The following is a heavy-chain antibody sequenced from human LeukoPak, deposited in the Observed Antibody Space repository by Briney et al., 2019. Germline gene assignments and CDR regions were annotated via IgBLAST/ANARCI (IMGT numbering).Heavy chain of an antibody. V-gene: IGHV4-4*07. CDR2: MYISGST. Sequence: SETLSLTCTVSGGSISNYYWSWIRQPAGKGLEWIGRMYISGSTDYNPSLKRRVTMSLDTSKNQFSLKLSSVTAADTAVYYCARHWGRYFDWGQGTLVTVSS. CDR1: GGSISNYY. J-gene: IGHJ4*02. D-gene: IGHD3-9*01. CDR3: ARHWGRYFD.